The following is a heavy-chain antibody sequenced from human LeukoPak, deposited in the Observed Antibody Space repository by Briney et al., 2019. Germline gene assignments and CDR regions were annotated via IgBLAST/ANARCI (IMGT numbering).Heavy chain of an antibody. CDR2: IRSRAYGETT. V-gene: IGHV3-49*04. CDR1: GFTFGDYG. Sequence: GGSLRLSCTAYGFTFGDYGMSWVRQAPGKGLEWVGFIRSRAYGETTDYAASVKGRFIISRGDSKTIAYLQMNSLTAEDTAVYYCTRVVVTQRWSFDYWGQGTLVTVSS. CDR3: TRVVVTQRWSFDY. J-gene: IGHJ4*02. D-gene: IGHD2-15*01.